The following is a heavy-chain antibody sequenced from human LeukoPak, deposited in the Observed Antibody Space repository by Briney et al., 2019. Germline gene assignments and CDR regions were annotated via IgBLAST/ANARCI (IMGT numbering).Heavy chain of an antibody. CDR1: SGSINSDY. CDR2: IDSSGST. D-gene: IGHD6-13*01. V-gene: IGHV4-59*01. CDR3: ARGGPSSRYFDF. Sequence: SETLSLTCSVSSGSINSDYWSWIRQPPGKGLEWIGFIDSSGSTNYNYSPRGRITMSIDTSKNQFSLKLTSLTSADTAVYYCARGGPSSRYFDFWGQGTLVSVSS. J-gene: IGHJ4*02.